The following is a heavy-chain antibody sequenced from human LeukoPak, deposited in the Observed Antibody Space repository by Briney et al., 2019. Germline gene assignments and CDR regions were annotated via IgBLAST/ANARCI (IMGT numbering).Heavy chain of an antibody. CDR2: IYPRDGST. J-gene: IGHJ4*02. Sequence: ASVKVSCKASGYTFTSYDINWVRQATGQGLEWMGMIYPRDGSTSYAQKFQGRVTVTRDTSTSTVHMELSGLRSEDTAVYYCARDQEGFDYWGQGTLVTVSS. CDR1: GYTFTSYD. CDR3: ARDQEGFDY. V-gene: IGHV1-46*01.